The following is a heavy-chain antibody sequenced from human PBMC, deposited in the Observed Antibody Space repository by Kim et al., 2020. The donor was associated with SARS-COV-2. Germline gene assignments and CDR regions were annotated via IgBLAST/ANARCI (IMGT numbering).Heavy chain of an antibody. V-gene: IGHV3-73*01. CDR2: IRRKANNYAT. D-gene: IGHD2-21*01. Sequence: GGSLRLSCAASGFPFSASAIHWVRQASGKGLEWIGRIRRKANNYATVYPASVKGRFTISRDDSKNTAYLQMNSLKSEDTAVYYCAILRGGYSGEDDAFDIWGQGTSVTVSA. CDR3: AILRGGYSGEDDAFDI. J-gene: IGHJ3*02. CDR1: GFPFSASA.